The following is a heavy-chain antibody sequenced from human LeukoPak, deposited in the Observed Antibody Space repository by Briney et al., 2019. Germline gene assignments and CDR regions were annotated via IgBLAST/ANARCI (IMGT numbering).Heavy chain of an antibody. V-gene: IGHV1-58*01. D-gene: IGHD3-22*01. CDR2: IVVGSGNT. Sequence: SVKVSCKASGFTFTSSAVQRVRQARGQRLEWIGWIVVGSGNTNYAQKFQERITITRDMSTSTAYMELSSLRSEDTAVYCCAASPDYYDSSGYSYYFDYWGQGTLVTISS. CDR1: GFTFTSSA. CDR3: AASPDYYDSSGYSYYFDY. J-gene: IGHJ4*02.